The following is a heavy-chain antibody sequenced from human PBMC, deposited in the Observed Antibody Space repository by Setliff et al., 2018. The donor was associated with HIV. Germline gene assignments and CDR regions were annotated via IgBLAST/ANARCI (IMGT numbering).Heavy chain of an antibody. CDR2: TYYRSKWSN. CDR3: ARGGDWDYNYYMDV. V-gene: IGHV6-1*01. J-gene: IGHJ6*03. D-gene: IGHD3-16*01. Sequence: SQTLSLTCAISGDCVSSNTAAWNWIRQSPSRGLEWLGRTYYRSKWSNDYAVSVKSRITINPDTSKNQFSLQLNSVTPEDTAVYFCARGGDWDYNYYMDVWDKGTTVTVSS. CDR1: GDCVSSNTAA.